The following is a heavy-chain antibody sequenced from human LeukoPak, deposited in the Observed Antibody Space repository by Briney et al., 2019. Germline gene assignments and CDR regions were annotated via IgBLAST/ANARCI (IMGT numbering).Heavy chain of an antibody. V-gene: IGHV5-51*01. CDR1: GYSFTSYW. J-gene: IGHJ5*01. Sequence: GESLMISCMGSGYSFTSYWICWVRQMPGKGLEWMGIIYPGDSDTRYSPSFQGQVTISADKSISTAYLQWSSLKASDTAMYYCARQRDYGDYDSWGQGTLVTVSS. CDR3: ARQRDYGDYDS. D-gene: IGHD4-17*01. CDR2: IYPGDSDT.